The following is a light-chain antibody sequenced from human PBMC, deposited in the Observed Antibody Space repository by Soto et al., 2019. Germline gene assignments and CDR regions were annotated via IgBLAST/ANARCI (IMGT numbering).Light chain of an antibody. V-gene: IGLV2-14*01. CDR2: DVS. J-gene: IGLJ1*01. CDR1: GSDVGGYNS. CDR3: SSYTSSNTFYV. Sequence: QSALTQPASVSGSPGQSITISCTGTGSDVGGYNSVSWYQQHPGEAPKLMISDVSDRPSAVSPRSSGSKSGNTASLTISGLQAEDEADCYCSSYTSSNTFYVFGTGTKVTV.